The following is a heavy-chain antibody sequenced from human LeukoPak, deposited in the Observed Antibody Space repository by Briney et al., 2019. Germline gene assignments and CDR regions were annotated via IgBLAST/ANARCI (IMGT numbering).Heavy chain of an antibody. D-gene: IGHD3-16*02. CDR3: AREGVVVPFDY. V-gene: IGHV1-2*02. CDR2: INPNSGGT. CDR1: GYTFTGYY. J-gene: IGHJ4*02. Sequence: ASVKISCNASGYTFTGYYMHWVRQAPGQGLEWMGWINPNSGGTNYAQKFQGRVTMTRDTSSSTAYMELSRLRSDDTAVYYCAREGVVVPFDYWGQGTLVTVSS.